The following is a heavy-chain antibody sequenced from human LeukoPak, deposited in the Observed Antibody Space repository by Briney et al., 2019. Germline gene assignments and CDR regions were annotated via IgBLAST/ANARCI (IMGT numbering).Heavy chain of an antibody. CDR2: ISYDGSNK. Sequence: GGSLRLSCAASGFTFSTYGMHWVRQAPGKGLEWVAVISYDGSNKYYADSVKGRFTISRDNSKNTLYLQMNSLRAEDTAVYYCARDFVSYCSGGSCYSPFGMDVWGQGTTVTVSS. D-gene: IGHD2-15*01. J-gene: IGHJ6*02. CDR1: GFTFSTYG. CDR3: ARDFVSYCSGGSCYSPFGMDV. V-gene: IGHV3-30*03.